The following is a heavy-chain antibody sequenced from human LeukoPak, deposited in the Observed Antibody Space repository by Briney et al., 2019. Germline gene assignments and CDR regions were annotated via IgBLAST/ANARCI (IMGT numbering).Heavy chain of an antibody. V-gene: IGHV4-39*03. CDR3: SFSGGSFDY. J-gene: IGHJ4*02. CDR1: GGSISSDNYY. CDR2: IYYSGST. Sequence: PSETLSLTCTVSGGSISSDNYYWGWIRQPPGKGLEFIGSIYYSGSTYYNPSLESRVTISVDTSKNQFSLKLSSVTAADTAVYYCSFSGGSFDYWGQGTLVTVSS. D-gene: IGHD1-26*01.